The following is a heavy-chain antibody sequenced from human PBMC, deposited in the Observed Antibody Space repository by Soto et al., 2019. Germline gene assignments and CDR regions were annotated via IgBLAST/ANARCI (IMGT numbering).Heavy chain of an antibody. CDR2: ISHIFGTA. D-gene: IGHD1-26*01. V-gene: IGHV1-69*01. CDR3: ATDGGRHSGGIDY. J-gene: IGHJ4*02. Sequence: QVQLVQSGAEVKKPGSSVKVSCKASGGTFSSYSINWVRQAPGQGLEWMGEISHIFGTATYAQKFQGIVTITADESTSTAYMELSSLRSEDTAVYYCATDGGRHSGGIDYWGQGTLVTVSS. CDR1: GGTFSSYS.